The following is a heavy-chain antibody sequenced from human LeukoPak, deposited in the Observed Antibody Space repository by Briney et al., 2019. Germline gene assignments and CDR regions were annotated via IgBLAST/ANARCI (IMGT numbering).Heavy chain of an antibody. J-gene: IGHJ4*02. CDR3: AKGGDSSGYYHYFDC. CDR2: IRYDGSNK. Sequence: PGGSLRLSCAASGFTFSSYGMHWVRQAPGKGLEWVAFIRYDGSNKYYADSVKGRFTISRDNSKNTLYLQMNSLRAEDTAVYYCAKGGDSSGYYHYFDCWGQGTLVTVSS. D-gene: IGHD3-22*01. V-gene: IGHV3-30*02. CDR1: GFTFSSYG.